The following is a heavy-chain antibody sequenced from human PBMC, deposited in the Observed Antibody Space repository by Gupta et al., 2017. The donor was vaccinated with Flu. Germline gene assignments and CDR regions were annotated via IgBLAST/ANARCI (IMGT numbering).Heavy chain of an antibody. CDR3: ARGDSSSSLGWFDP. Sequence: QVQLVESGGGVVQPGRSLRRSCAASGFTFSSYGMHWVRQAPGKGLEWVAVIWYDGSNKYYADSVKGRFTISRDNSKNTLYLQMNSLRAEDTAVYYCARGDSSSSLGWFDPWGQGTLVTVSS. J-gene: IGHJ5*02. CDR1: GFTFSSYG. V-gene: IGHV3-33*01. D-gene: IGHD6-6*01. CDR2: IWYDGSNK.